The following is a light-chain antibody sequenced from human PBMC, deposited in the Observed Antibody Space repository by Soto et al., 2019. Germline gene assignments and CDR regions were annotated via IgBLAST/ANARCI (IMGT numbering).Light chain of an antibody. CDR1: SSNIGAGYA. V-gene: IGLV1-40*01. Sequence: QSVLTQPPSVSGAPGQRVTISCTGSSSNIGAGYAVHWYQQLPGTAPKLLIYGNSNRPSGVPDRFSGSKSDTSASLAITGRQAEDEADYYCQSYDSSLSAVVFGGGTKLTVL. CDR2: GNS. J-gene: IGLJ2*01. CDR3: QSYDSSLSAVV.